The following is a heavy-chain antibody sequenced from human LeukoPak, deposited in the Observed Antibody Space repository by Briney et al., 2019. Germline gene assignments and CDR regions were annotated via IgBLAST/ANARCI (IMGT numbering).Heavy chain of an antibody. J-gene: IGHJ4*02. Sequence: GRSLRLSCAASGFTFSSYAMSWVRQAPGKGLEWVSSISGSGDTIYYADSVKGRFTISRDNSKNTLYLQMNSLRAEDTAVYYCAKDAGVRGVIRFFFDYWGQGTLVTVSS. V-gene: IGHV3-23*01. CDR3: AKDAGVRGVIRFFFDY. CDR1: GFTFSSYA. D-gene: IGHD3-10*01. CDR2: ISGSGDTI.